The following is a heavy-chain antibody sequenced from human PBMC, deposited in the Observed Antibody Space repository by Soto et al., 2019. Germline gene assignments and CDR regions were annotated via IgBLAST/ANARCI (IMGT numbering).Heavy chain of an antibody. Sequence: TLSLTCAVSGGSISSGGYSWSWIRQPPGKGLEWIGYIYHSGSTYYNPSLKSRVTISVDRSKNQFSLKLSSVTAADTAVYYCARGLLWFGEFPYFDYWGQGTLVTVSS. V-gene: IGHV4-30-2*01. D-gene: IGHD3-10*01. CDR3: ARGLLWFGEFPYFDY. CDR2: IYHSGST. J-gene: IGHJ4*02. CDR1: GGSISSGGYS.